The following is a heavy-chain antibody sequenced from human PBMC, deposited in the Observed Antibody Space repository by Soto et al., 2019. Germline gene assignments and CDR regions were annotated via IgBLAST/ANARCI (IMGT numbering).Heavy chain of an antibody. CDR2: ISGSGGST. Sequence: EVQLLESGGGLVQPGGSLRLSCAASGFTFSSYAISWVRQAPGKGLEWVSAISGSGGSTYYADSVKGRFTISRDNSKNTLYLQMNSLRAEDTAVYYCAKDRSLYYDSSGYFGDAFDIWGQGTMVTVSS. J-gene: IGHJ3*02. CDR3: AKDRSLYYDSSGYFGDAFDI. V-gene: IGHV3-23*01. CDR1: GFTFSSYA. D-gene: IGHD3-22*01.